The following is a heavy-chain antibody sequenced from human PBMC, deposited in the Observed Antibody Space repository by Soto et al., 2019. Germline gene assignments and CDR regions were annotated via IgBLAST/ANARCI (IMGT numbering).Heavy chain of an antibody. CDR2: ISDSGGTT. D-gene: IGHD3-3*01. V-gene: IGHV3-23*01. Sequence: EVQLLESGGGLVQPGGSLRLSCAASGLTFNSYAMSWVRQAPGKGLEWVAAISDSGGTTYYADSVKGRFTISRDNSKNTLYLQRISLRVEDTAVYYCAKDSRSLTRITIFGVDYMDVWGKGTTVTVSS. CDR1: GLTFNSYA. J-gene: IGHJ6*03. CDR3: AKDSRSLTRITIFGVDYMDV.